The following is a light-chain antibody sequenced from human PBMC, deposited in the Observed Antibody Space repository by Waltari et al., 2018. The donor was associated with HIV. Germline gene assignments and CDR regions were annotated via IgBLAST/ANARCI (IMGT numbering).Light chain of an antibody. CDR3: ATWDGSLSGRV. J-gene: IGLJ3*02. CDR2: RND. CDR1: NSTIGNNS. Sequence: QSVLTLPPSASGPPGQRANIPCSGCNSTIGNNSVYCYHQVPGTAPKLLIHRNDQRPSGVPDRFSGSKSGTSAALAISGLRSDDEGDYYCATWDGSLSGRVFGGGTKLTVL. V-gene: IGLV1-47*01.